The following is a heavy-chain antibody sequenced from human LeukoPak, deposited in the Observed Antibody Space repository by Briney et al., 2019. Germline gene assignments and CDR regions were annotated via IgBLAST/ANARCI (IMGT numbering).Heavy chain of an antibody. D-gene: IGHD3-10*01. CDR1: GFTFSSYA. CDR3: AKEGNYYGSGSYAFDI. V-gene: IGHV3-23*01. CDR2: ISGSGGST. Sequence: GGSLRLSCAASGFTFSSYAMSWVRQAPGKGLEWVSAISGSGGSTYYADSVKGRFTISRDNSKNTLYLQMNSLRAEDTAVYYCAKEGNYYGSGSYAFDIWGQGTMVTVSS. J-gene: IGHJ3*02.